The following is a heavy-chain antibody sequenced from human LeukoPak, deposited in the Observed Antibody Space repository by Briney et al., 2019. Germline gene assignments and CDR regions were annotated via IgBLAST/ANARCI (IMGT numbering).Heavy chain of an antibody. CDR2: ISSSSSTI. Sequence: GGSLRLSCAASGFTFSSYSMNWVRQAPGKGLEWVSYISSSSSTIYYADSVKGRFTISRDNAKNSLYLQMNSLRAEDTAVYYCARGPGGYYYHTHAEYFQHWGQGTLVTVSS. D-gene: IGHD3-22*01. V-gene: IGHV3-48*01. J-gene: IGHJ1*01. CDR3: ARGPGGYYYHTHAEYFQH. CDR1: GFTFSSYS.